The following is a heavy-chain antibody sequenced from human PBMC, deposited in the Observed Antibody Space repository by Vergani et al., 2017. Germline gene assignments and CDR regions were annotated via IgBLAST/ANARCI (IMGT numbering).Heavy chain of an antibody. V-gene: IGHV3-53*04. Sequence: EVQLVESGGGLVQPGRSLRLSCAASGFTFDDYAMHWVRQAPGKGLEWVSVIYSGGSTYYADSVKGRFTISRHNSKNTLYLQMNSLRAEDTAVYYCAREGTYSSDEGVDAFDIWGQGTMVTVSS. D-gene: IGHD6-19*01. CDR2: IYSGGST. CDR3: AREGTYSSDEGVDAFDI. J-gene: IGHJ3*02. CDR1: GFTFDDYA.